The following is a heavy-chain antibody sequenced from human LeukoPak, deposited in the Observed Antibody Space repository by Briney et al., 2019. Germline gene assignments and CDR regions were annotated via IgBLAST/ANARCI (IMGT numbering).Heavy chain of an antibody. CDR2: ISSSGSTT. Sequence: GGSLRLSCAASGFTFSAFYMSWIRQAPGKGLEWLSYISSSGSTTYYADSVKGRFTISRDNAKNSLYLQMNSLGAEDTAFYYCAREATAAGCFDPWGQGTLVTVSS. V-gene: IGHV3-11*01. D-gene: IGHD2-8*01. CDR3: AREATAAGCFDP. J-gene: IGHJ5*02. CDR1: GFTFSAFY.